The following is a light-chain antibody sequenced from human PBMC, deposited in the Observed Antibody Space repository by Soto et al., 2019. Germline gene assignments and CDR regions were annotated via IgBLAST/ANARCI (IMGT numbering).Light chain of an antibody. CDR1: QSFSSW. V-gene: IGKV1-5*03. CDR2: KTS. CDR3: QQYNTYPYT. Sequence: DIQMTQFPSTLSASVGDRVTITCRASQSFSSWLAWYQQKPGKAPKLPIYKTSSLESGVPSRFSGSGSGTEFTLTISSLQPDDFATYYCQQYNTYPYTFGQGTKLEIK. J-gene: IGKJ2*01.